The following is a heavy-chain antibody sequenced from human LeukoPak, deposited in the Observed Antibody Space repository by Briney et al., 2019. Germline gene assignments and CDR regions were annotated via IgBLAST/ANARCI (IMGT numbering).Heavy chain of an antibody. J-gene: IGHJ4*02. D-gene: IGHD2-15*01. CDR2: ISSSSSTI. Sequence: GGSLRLSCAASGFTFSSYSMNWVRQAPGKGLEWVSYISSSSSTIYYADSVKGRFTISRDNAKNTLYLQMNSLRAEDTAVYYCANIEHYPDYWGQGTLVTVSS. V-gene: IGHV3-48*01. CDR1: GFTFSSYS. CDR3: ANIEHYPDY.